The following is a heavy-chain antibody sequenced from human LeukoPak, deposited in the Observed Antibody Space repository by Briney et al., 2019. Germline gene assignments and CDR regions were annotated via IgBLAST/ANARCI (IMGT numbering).Heavy chain of an antibody. CDR3: ARGRPYYYDSGGYLDAFDI. CDR2: MNPNSGNT. J-gene: IGHJ3*02. Sequence: ASVKVSCKASGYTFTSYDINWVRQATGQGLEWMGWMNPNSGNTGYAQKFQGRVTMTRNTSISTAYMELSSLRSEDTAVYYCARGRPYYYDSGGYLDAFDIWGQGTMVTVSS. V-gene: IGHV1-8*01. D-gene: IGHD3-22*01. CDR1: GYTFTSYD.